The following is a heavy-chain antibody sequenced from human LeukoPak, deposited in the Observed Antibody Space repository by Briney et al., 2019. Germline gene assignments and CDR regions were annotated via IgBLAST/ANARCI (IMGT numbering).Heavy chain of an antibody. J-gene: IGHJ4*02. Sequence: RPGGSLRLSCAASGLTFSSYAVHWVRQAPGKGLEWVAVISYDGSNKYYADSVKGRFTISRDNSKNTLYLQMNSLRAEDTAVYYCAREDGAYGSGSYPDYWGQGTLVTVSS. CDR2: ISYDGSNK. V-gene: IGHV3-30*04. CDR3: AREDGAYGSGSYPDY. D-gene: IGHD3-10*01. CDR1: GLTFSSYA.